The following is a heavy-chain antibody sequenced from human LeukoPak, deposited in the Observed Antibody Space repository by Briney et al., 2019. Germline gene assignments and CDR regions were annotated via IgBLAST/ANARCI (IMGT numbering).Heavy chain of an antibody. Sequence: GGSMKPSCAASGFTFSSTWMSWVRQAPGKGLDCVDNIKQYGNETNYVVSVEGRFTISRDNANITLHLQMNIQRVEYKAVYYFTKNGGQQGMDFCGQGIKV. D-gene: IGHD3-16*01. J-gene: IGHJ6*02. V-gene: IGHV3-7*02. CDR2: IKQYGNET. CDR1: GFTFSSTW. CDR3: TKNGGQQGMDF.